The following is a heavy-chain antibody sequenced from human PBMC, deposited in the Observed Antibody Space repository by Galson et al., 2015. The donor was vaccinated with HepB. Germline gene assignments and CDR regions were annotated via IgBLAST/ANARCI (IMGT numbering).Heavy chain of an antibody. CDR1: GFTFSSYW. V-gene: IGHV3-7*03. CDR3: ARDPHYGVMGGGYYFDY. D-gene: IGHD4-17*01. Sequence: SLRLSCAASGFTFSSYWMSWVRQAPGKGLEWVANIKQDGSEKYYVDSVKGRSTISRDNAKNSLYLQMNSLRAEDTAVYYCARDPHYGVMGGGYYFDYWGQGTLVTVSS. J-gene: IGHJ4*02. CDR2: IKQDGSEK.